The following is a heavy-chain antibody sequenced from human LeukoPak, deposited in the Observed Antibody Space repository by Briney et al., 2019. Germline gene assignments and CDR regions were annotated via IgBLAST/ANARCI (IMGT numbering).Heavy chain of an antibody. D-gene: IGHD5-12*01. V-gene: IGHV1-69*13. CDR3: ASGLRNTFDY. Sequence: ASVKVSCKASGGTFSSYAISWVRQAPGQGLEWMGGIIPIFGTANYAQKFQGRVTITADESTSTAYMELSSLRPEDTAVYYCASGLRNTFDYWGQGTLVTVSS. J-gene: IGHJ4*02. CDR2: IIPIFGTA. CDR1: GGTFSSYA.